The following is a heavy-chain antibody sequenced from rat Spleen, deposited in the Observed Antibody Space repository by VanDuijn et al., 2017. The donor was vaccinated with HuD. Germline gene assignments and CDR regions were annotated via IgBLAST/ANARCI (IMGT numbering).Heavy chain of an antibody. J-gene: IGHJ2*01. Sequence: EVQLVESGGGLVQPGRSLQLSCAASGFTFSYYYMTWVRQAPTKGLEWVASITNGGGTAYYRDSVKGRFTISRDNAKSTLYLQMDSLRSEDTATYYCTRDMGYWGQGVMVTVSS. D-gene: IGHD1-7*01. CDR3: TRDMGY. CDR1: GFTFSYYY. V-gene: IGHV5S23*01. CDR2: ITNGGGTA.